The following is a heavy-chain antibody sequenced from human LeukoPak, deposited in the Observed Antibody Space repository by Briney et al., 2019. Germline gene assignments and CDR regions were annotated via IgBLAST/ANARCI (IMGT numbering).Heavy chain of an antibody. Sequence: PSETLSLTCTVSGGSISSYYWSWIRQPPGKGLEWIGYVHYTGSTNYNPSLKSRVTISVDTSKNQFSLNLTSVTAADSAVYYCARGGIFHFDYWGQGTLVTVSS. J-gene: IGHJ4*02. CDR2: VHYTGST. CDR3: ARGGIFHFDY. D-gene: IGHD2-15*01. V-gene: IGHV4-59*01. CDR1: GGSISSYY.